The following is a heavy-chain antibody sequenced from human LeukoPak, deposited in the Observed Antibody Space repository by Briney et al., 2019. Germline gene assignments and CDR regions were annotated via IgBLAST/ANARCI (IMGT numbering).Heavy chain of an antibody. Sequence: GGSLRLSCAASGFTFSSYSMNWVRQAPGKGLEWVSAISGSGGSTYYADSVKGRFTISRDNSKNTLYLQMNSLRAEDTAVYYCATYRQVLLPFEAWGQGTLVTVSS. CDR1: GFTFSSYS. J-gene: IGHJ5*02. D-gene: IGHD5-18*01. CDR3: ATYRQVLLPFEA. CDR2: ISGSGGST. V-gene: IGHV3-23*01.